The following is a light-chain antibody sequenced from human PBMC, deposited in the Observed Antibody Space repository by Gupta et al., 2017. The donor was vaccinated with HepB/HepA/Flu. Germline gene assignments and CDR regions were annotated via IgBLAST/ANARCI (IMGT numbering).Light chain of an antibody. CDR3: CSYGGSSTYVV. CDR2: EVT. V-gene: IGLV2-23*02. J-gene: IGLJ2*01. Sequence: SPTQPASVAGSPGQSSTISCTGTSSDVGSHNLVSWYQQHPGKAPKLMIYEVTKRPSGVSNRFSGSKSGNTASLTITGLQAEDEADYYCCSYGGSSTYVVFGGGTKLTVL. CDR1: SSDVGSHNL.